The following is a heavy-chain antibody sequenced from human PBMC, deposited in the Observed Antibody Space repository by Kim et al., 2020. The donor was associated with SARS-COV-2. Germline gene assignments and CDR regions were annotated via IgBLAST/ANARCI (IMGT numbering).Heavy chain of an antibody. J-gene: IGHJ4*02. CDR3: ARDLAPARNDSSGYYYY. Sequence: VKGRFTISRDNAKNSLYLQMNSLRAEDTAVYYCARDLAPARNDSSGYYYYWGQGTLVTVSS. V-gene: IGHV3-21*01. D-gene: IGHD3-22*01.